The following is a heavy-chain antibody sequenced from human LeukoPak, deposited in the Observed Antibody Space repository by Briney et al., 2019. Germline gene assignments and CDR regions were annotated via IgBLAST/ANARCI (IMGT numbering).Heavy chain of an antibody. CDR1: GGSLSGYY. D-gene: IGHD6-6*01. J-gene: IGHJ4*02. V-gene: IGHV4-34*01. CDR3: ARLSEEYSSPPWFDY. CDR2: INHSGST. Sequence: PSETLSLTCAVYGGSLSGYYWSWIRQPPGKGLEWIGEINHSGSTNYNPSLKSRVTISVDTSKNQFSLKLSSVTAADTAVYYCARLSEEYSSPPWFDYWGQGTLVTVSS.